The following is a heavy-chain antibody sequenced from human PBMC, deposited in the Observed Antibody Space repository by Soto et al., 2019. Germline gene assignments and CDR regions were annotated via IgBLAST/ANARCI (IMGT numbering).Heavy chain of an antibody. Sequence: QVQLVQSGAELKKPGSSVKVSCKASGGTFSNYVINWVRQAPGQGLEWMGDIIHIFDTTHYEQNFQGRVTMTVDESTATAYMELSSMRSEDTGVYYCARDRMRPGTYGGDSLDYCGQGTLVTVSS. D-gene: IGHD2-21*02. V-gene: IGHV1-69*12. J-gene: IGHJ4*02. CDR3: ARDRMRPGTYGGDSLDY. CDR2: IIHIFDTT. CDR1: GGTFSNYV.